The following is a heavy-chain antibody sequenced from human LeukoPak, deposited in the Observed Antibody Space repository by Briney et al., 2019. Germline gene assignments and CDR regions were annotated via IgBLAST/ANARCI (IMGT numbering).Heavy chain of an antibody. V-gene: IGHV3-30-3*01. CDR3: ARKEDYYDSSGYYY. CDR1: GFTFSSYA. J-gene: IGHJ4*02. Sequence: GGSLRLSCAASGFTFSSYAMHWVRQAPGKGLEWVAVISYDGSNKYYADSVKGRFIISRDNSKNTLYLQMNSLRAEDTAVYYCARKEDYYDSSGYYYWGQGTLVTVSS. CDR2: ISYDGSNK. D-gene: IGHD3-22*01.